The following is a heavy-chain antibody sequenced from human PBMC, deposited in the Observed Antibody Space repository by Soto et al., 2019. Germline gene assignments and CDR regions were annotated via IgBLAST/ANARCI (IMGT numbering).Heavy chain of an antibody. Sequence: SETLSLTCTISGGSISSGGYYWSWIRQHPGKGLEWIGYIYYSGSTYYNPSLKSRVTISVDTSKNQFSLKLSSVTAADTAVYYCAREADIVVVPAAENYGMDVWGQGTTVTVSS. J-gene: IGHJ6*02. D-gene: IGHD2-2*01. CDR2: IYYSGST. CDR3: AREADIVVVPAAENYGMDV. V-gene: IGHV4-31*03. CDR1: GGSISSGGYY.